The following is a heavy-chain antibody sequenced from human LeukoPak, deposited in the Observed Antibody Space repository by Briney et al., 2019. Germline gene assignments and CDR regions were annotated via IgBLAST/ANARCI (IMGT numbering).Heavy chain of an antibody. CDR1: GGSISSGGYS. CDR2: NYHSGST. Sequence: SETLSLTRAVSGGSISSGGYSWSGIRQPPGKGVEWIGYNYHSGSTYYNPSLKSRVTISVDRSKNQFSLKLSSVTAADTAVYYCARVSAWVSFDYWGQGTLVTVSS. J-gene: IGHJ4*02. V-gene: IGHV4-30-2*01. CDR3: ARVSAWVSFDY. D-gene: IGHD1-26*01.